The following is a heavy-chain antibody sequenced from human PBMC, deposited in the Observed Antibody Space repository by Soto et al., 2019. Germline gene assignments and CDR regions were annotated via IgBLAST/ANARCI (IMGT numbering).Heavy chain of an antibody. V-gene: IGHV1-18*01. J-gene: IGHJ4*02. CDR1: GYTFTSYG. CDR3: ATPQDYDGCLDS. Sequence: ASVKVSCKASGYTFTSYGISCVQQAPGQGLEWMGWINVGNGNTNYAQKFQGRLTLTRDTPGNTAYLELNSLISEDTAVYYCATPQDYDGCLDSWGQGTLVTVSS. D-gene: IGHD3-22*01. CDR2: INVGNGNT.